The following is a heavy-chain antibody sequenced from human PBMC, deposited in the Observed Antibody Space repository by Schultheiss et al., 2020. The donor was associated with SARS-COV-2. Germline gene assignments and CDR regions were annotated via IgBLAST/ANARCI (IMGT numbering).Heavy chain of an antibody. D-gene: IGHD1-26*01. V-gene: IGHV3-30*03. Sequence: GGSLRLSCVASQFTFSSYAMSWVRQAPGKGLEWVAVISYDGSNKYYADSVKGRFTISRDNSKNTLYLQMNSLRAEDTAVYYCARSFSGSYFLAMDVWGQGTTVTVSS. J-gene: IGHJ6*02. CDR3: ARSFSGSYFLAMDV. CDR1: QFTFSSYA. CDR2: ISYDGSNK.